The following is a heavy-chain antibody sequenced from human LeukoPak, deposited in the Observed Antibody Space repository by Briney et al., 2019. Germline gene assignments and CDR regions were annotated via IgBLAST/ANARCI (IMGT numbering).Heavy chain of an antibody. D-gene: IGHD6-19*01. CDR2: IYYSGST. CDR3: ARLSVDGPFDY. V-gene: IGHV4-39*01. J-gene: IGHJ4*02. CDR1: GGSISSSSYY. Sequence: SETLSLTCTVSGGSISSSSYYWGWIRQPPGKGLEWIGSIYYSGSTYYNPSLKSRVTISVDTSKNQFSLKLSSVTAADTAVYYCARLSVDGPFDYWGQGTLVTVSS.